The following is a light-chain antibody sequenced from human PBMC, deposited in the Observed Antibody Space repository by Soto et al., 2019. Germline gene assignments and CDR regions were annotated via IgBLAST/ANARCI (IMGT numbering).Light chain of an antibody. J-gene: IGKJ1*01. CDR2: DAS. CDR3: QQYNSYWT. CDR1: QSISSW. Sequence: IQMTQSPSTLSASVGDRVTIAFRASQSISSWLAWYQQKPGKAPKLLIYDASSLESGVPSRFSGGGSGTEFTLTISSLQPDDFATYYCQQYNSYWTFGQGTKVDIK. V-gene: IGKV1-5*01.